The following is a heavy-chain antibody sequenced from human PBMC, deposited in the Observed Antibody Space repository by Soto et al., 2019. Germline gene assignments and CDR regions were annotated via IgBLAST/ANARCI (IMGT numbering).Heavy chain of an antibody. CDR2: ISYDGSNK. D-gene: IGHD3-10*01. J-gene: IGHJ4*01. V-gene: IGHV3-30*18. CDR3: ANDRYYYVDYFDY. CDR1: GFTFSSYG. Sequence: QVQLVESGGGVVQPGRSLRLSCAASGFTFSSYGMHWVRQAPGKGLEWVAVISYDGSNKYYADSVKGRFTISRDNSKNTLYLQMNSLRAEDTAVYYCANDRYYYVDYFDYCAQGTLVTVSS.